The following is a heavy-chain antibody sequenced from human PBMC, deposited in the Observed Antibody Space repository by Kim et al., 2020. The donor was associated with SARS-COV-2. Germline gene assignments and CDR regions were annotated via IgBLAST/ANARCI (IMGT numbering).Heavy chain of an antibody. Sequence: SGSTNSNPSLNGRVTIAVDTSKNQFSLKLSSVTVADTAVYYCARGARFDYWGQGTLVTVSS. CDR2: SGST. J-gene: IGHJ4*02. V-gene: IGHV4-34*13. CDR3: ARGARFDY.